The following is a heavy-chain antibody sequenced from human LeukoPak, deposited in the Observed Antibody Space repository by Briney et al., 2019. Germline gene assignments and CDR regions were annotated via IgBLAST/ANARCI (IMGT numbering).Heavy chain of an antibody. Sequence: GGSLRLSCAASGFTFSSYEMNRVRQAPGKGLEWVSFIYSGGNTHYSDSVKGRFTISRDNSKNTLYLQMNSLRVEDTAVYYCARRAGEYSHPYDYWGQGTLVTVSS. CDR3: ARRAGEYSHPYDY. V-gene: IGHV3-53*01. D-gene: IGHD4-17*01. J-gene: IGHJ4*02. CDR2: IYSGGNT. CDR1: GFTFSSYE.